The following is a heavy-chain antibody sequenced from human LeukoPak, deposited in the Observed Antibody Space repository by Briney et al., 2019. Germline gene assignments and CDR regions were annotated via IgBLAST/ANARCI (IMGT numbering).Heavy chain of an antibody. CDR3: ARDPPEEYCSGGSCYSDDY. J-gene: IGHJ4*02. CDR1: GFTVSSNY. Sequence: GGSLRLSCAASGFTVSSNYMSWVRQAPGKGLEWVSVIYSGGSTYYADSVKGRFTISRDNSKNTLYLQMNSLRAEDTAVYYCARDPPEEYCSGGSCYSDDYWGQGTLVTVSS. V-gene: IGHV3-66*01. CDR2: IYSGGST. D-gene: IGHD2-15*01.